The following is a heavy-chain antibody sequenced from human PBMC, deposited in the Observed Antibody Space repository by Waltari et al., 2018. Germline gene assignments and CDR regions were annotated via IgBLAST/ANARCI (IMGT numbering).Heavy chain of an antibody. J-gene: IGHJ5*02. V-gene: IGHV3-48*01. CDR1: GFTFSSYS. D-gene: IGHD1-20*01. CDR3: AREGLITGTVFDP. Sequence: EVQLVESGGGLVQPGGSLRLSCAASGFTFSSYSMNWVRQAPGKGLDGVSYISSSSSTIYYADSVKGRFTISRDNAKNSLYLQMNSLRAEDTAVYYCAREGLITGTVFDPWGQGTLVTVSS. CDR2: ISSSSSTI.